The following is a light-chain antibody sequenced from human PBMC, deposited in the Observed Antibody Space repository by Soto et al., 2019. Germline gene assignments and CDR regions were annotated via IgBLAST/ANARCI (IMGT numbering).Light chain of an antibody. V-gene: IGLV1-51*01. CDR3: GTWDSSLSVGV. Sequence: QSVLTQPPSVSAAPGQTVTISCSGSSSNIGNNYVSWYQQLPGTAPKLLIYDNNKRPSGIPDRFSGSKSGTSATLGITGLQTGDEADYYCGTWDSSLSVGVFGGGTQLTVL. J-gene: IGLJ2*01. CDR2: DNN. CDR1: SSNIGNNY.